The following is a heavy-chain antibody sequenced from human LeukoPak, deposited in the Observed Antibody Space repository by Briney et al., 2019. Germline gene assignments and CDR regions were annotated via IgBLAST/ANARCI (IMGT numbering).Heavy chain of an antibody. CDR2: ISYDGSNK. V-gene: IGHV3-30-3*01. Sequence: GGSLRLSCAASGFTFSSYAMHWVRQAPGKGLEWVAVISYDGSNKYYADSVKGRFTISRDNSKNTLYLQMNSLRAEDTAVYYCARERGDIVVVPAHPGSEYFQHWGQGTLVTVSS. D-gene: IGHD2-2*01. CDR1: GFTFSSYA. J-gene: IGHJ1*01. CDR3: ARERGDIVVVPAHPGSEYFQH.